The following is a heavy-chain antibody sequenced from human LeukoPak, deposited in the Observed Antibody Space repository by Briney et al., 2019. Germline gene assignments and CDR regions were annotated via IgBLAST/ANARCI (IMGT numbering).Heavy chain of an antibody. CDR2: IYYSGTT. D-gene: IGHD2-21*02. J-gene: IGHJ3*02. Sequence: SETLSLTCTVSGGSISGYYWSWIRQPPGKGLEWIGYIYYSGTTNYNPSLKSRITISVDTSKNQFSLKVRSVTAADTAVYYCARAGCGGDCYTDAFDIWGQGTMVTVSS. CDR1: GGSISGYY. CDR3: ARAGCGGDCYTDAFDI. V-gene: IGHV4-59*01.